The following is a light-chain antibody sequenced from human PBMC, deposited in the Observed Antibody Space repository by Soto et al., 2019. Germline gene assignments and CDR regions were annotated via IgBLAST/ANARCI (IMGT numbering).Light chain of an antibody. CDR1: QSVSSY. CDR3: QQRSNWPRLT. V-gene: IGKV3-11*01. J-gene: IGKJ4*01. Sequence: EIVLTQSPATLSLSPGERATISCRASQSVSSYLAWYQQKPGQAPRLLIYDASNLATGIPARFSGSGSGTDFPRTISSLEPEDFAVYYCQQRSNWPRLTFGGGTKVELK. CDR2: DAS.